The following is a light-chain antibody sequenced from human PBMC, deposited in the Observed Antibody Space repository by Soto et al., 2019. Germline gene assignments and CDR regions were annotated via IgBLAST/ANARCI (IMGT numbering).Light chain of an antibody. CDR3: QQYNSYST. CDR2: DAS. V-gene: IGKV1-5*01. J-gene: IGKJ1*01. CDR1: QSISRW. Sequence: DIQITHSPSTLSASLLYRVTITCRASQSISRWLAWYQQKSGKAPKFLIYDASSLESGVPSRFSGSGSGTEFTLTISSLQPDDFATYYCQQYNSYSTFGQGTKVDIK.